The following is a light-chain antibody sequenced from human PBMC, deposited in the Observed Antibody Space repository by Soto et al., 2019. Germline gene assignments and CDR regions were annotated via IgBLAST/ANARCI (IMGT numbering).Light chain of an antibody. CDR3: QQYNDWLALT. Sequence: EIVITQSPVTLSVSPGERATLSCRASQRVSSNLALYQQKPGQAPRLLIYHASTRDTDNPARFSGSESGREFTLALSSQQSEDRAFNFCQQYNDWLALTLGGGTKVEIK. V-gene: IGKV3-15*01. CDR1: QRVSSN. J-gene: IGKJ4*01. CDR2: HAS.